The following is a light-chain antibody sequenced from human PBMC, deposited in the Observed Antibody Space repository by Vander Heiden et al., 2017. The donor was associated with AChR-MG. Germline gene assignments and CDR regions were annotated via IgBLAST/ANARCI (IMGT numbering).Light chain of an antibody. J-gene: IGKJ1*01. CDR1: QGISSY. V-gene: IGKV1-27*01. Sequence: DIQMTQSPSSLSASVGDRVTITCRASQGISSYLAWYQHKPGKVPKLLIYAASTLQSGVPSRFSGSGSGTDFILTISSLQPEDVATYYCQKYNSVPLTFGQGTKVEIK. CDR2: AAS. CDR3: QKYNSVPLT.